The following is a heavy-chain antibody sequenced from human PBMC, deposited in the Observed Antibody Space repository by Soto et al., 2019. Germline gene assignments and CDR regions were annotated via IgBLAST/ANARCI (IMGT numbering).Heavy chain of an antibody. CDR1: GFTFSSYA. CDR2: ISGSGGST. D-gene: IGHD1-1*01. V-gene: IGHV3-23*01. J-gene: IGHJ4*02. Sequence: LRLSCAASGFTFSSYAMSWVRQAPGKGLEWVSAISGSGGSTYYADSVKGRFTISRDNSKNTLYLQMNSLRAEDTAVYYCAKNLQLEEMFDYWGQGTLVTVSS. CDR3: AKNLQLEEMFDY.